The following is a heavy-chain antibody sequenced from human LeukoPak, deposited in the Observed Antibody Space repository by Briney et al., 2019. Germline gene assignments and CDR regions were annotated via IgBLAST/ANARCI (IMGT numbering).Heavy chain of an antibody. Sequence: SETPSLTCAVYGGSFSGYYWSWIRQPPGKGLEWIGEINHSGNTNYNPSLKSRVTISVDTSKNQFSLKLSSVTAADTAVYYCARGSSYSSSWWVYYYYGMDVWGQGTTVTVSS. CDR2: INHSGNT. CDR1: GGSFSGYY. V-gene: IGHV4-34*01. D-gene: IGHD6-13*01. J-gene: IGHJ6*02. CDR3: ARGSSYSSSWWVYYYYGMDV.